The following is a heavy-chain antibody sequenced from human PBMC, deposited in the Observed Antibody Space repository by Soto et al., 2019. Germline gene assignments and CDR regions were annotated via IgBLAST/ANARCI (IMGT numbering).Heavy chain of an antibody. J-gene: IGHJ4*02. Sequence: ASVKVSCKASGYTFTSYGISWVRQAPGQGLEWMGWIIPIFGTANYAQKFQGRVTITADESTSTAYMELSSLRSEDTAVYYCASFYDSSGYYLSDYWGQGTLVTVSS. V-gene: IGHV1-69*13. CDR2: IIPIFGTA. CDR3: ASFYDSSGYYLSDY. CDR1: GYTFTSYG. D-gene: IGHD3-22*01.